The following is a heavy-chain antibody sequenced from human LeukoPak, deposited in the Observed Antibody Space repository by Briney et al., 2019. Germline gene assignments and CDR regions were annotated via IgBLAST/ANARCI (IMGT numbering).Heavy chain of an antibody. Sequence: SETLSLTCTVSGDSISSGGYYWSWIRQHPGKGLEWIGHIHYSGSTYYNPSLKSRVTISADTSKNQFSLKLRYVTAADTAVYYCARTYMTSARFDPWGRGTLVTVSS. D-gene: IGHD2-21*02. V-gene: IGHV4-31*03. J-gene: IGHJ5*02. CDR2: IHYSGST. CDR3: ARTYMTSARFDP. CDR1: GDSISSGGYY.